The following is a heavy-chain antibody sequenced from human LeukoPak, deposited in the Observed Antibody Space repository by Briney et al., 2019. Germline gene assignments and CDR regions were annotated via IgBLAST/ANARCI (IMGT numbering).Heavy chain of an antibody. CDR1: GFTFDDYA. CDR2: ISWNSGSI. CDR3: ARDRGNYVIEAFDI. Sequence: GGSLRLSCAASGFTFDDYAMQWVRQAPGKGLEWVSGISWNSGSIGYADSVKGRFTISRDNAKNSLYLQMNSLRAEDTAVYYCARDRGNYVIEAFDIWGQGTMVTVSS. D-gene: IGHD4-11*01. V-gene: IGHV3-9*01. J-gene: IGHJ3*02.